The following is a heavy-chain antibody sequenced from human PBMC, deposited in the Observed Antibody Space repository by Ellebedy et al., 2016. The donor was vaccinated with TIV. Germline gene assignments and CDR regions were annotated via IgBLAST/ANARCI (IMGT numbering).Heavy chain of an antibody. V-gene: IGHV4-39*07. CDR1: GGSINNTNSY. CDR3: AKDTIAVAVGDS. CDR2: IFYTGKT. Sequence: MPSETLSLTCTVSGGSINNTNSYWGWVRQPPGKGLEWIGAIFYTGKTYYNPSPKGRVTISVARSKNQFSLNLNSVTAADTAVYFCAKDTIAVAVGDSWGQGTLVTVSS. D-gene: IGHD2-21*01. J-gene: IGHJ4*02.